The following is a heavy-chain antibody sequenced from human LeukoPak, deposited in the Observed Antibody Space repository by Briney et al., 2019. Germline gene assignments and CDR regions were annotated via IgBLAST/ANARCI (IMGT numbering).Heavy chain of an antibody. J-gene: IGHJ4*02. CDR1: GFTFSSYA. D-gene: IGHD2-15*01. CDR3: ARWGYCFDY. Sequence: GRSLRLSCAASGFTFSSYAMHWVRQAPGKGLEWVAVISYDGSNEYYADSVKGRFTISRDNAKNSLYLQMNSLRAEDTAVYYCARWGYCFDYWGQGTLVTVSS. CDR2: ISYDGSNE. V-gene: IGHV3-30-3*01.